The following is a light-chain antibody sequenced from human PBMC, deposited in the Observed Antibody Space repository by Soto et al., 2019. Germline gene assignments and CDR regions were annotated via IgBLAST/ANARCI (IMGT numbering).Light chain of an antibody. CDR2: EAT. J-gene: IGLJ3*02. V-gene: IGLV2-23*01. CDR1: SSDVGSYNV. CDR3: CSYAGRGTWV. Sequence: QSVLTQPASVSGSPGQSITISCTGTSSDVGSYNVVSWYGQHPGKAPRLMIYEATKRPSGVSDRFSGSKSGNTASLTISGLQAEDEADYYCCSYAGRGTWVFGGGTKLTVL.